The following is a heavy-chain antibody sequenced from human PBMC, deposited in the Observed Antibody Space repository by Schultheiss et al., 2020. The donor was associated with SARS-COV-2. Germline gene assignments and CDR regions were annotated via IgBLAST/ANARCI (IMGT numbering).Heavy chain of an antibody. D-gene: IGHD4-17*01. Sequence: GSLRLSCTVSGGSISSYYWSWIRQPPGKGLEWIGYIYYSGSTNYNPSLKSRVTISVDTSKNQFSLKLSSVTAADTAVYYCASRTVTTPSYYYYGMDVWGQGTTVTVSS. V-gene: IGHV4-59*01. CDR1: GGSISSYY. CDR3: ASRTVTTPSYYYYGMDV. CDR2: IYYSGST. J-gene: IGHJ6*02.